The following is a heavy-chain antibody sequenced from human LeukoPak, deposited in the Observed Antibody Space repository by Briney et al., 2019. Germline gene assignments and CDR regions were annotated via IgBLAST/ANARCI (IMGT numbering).Heavy chain of an antibody. J-gene: IGHJ4*02. V-gene: IGHV1-69*13. CDR1: GVTFSSYG. CDR2: IIPILGTP. CDR3: ARGAHYSSGSYYSFDY. D-gene: IGHD3-10*01. Sequence: SVKVSCKASGVTFSSYGFNWVRQAPGQGLEWMGGIIPILGTPNYAQKSQGRVTITADESTSTVYMELSSPRSEDTAVYYCARGAHYSSGSYYSFDYWGQGALVTVA.